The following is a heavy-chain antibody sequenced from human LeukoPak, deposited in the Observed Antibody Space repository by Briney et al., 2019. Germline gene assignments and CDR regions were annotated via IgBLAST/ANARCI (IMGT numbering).Heavy chain of an antibody. D-gene: IGHD6-19*01. CDR3: ARQGSSGWHNWFDP. J-gene: IGHJ5*02. CDR1: GDSISGYY. V-gene: IGHV4-59*08. Sequence: SETLSLTCTVSGDSISGYYWSWIRQPPGKGLEWIGLIYHRGNTNYNPSLKSRVTISVDPSNNQFSLKVSSVTAADTAVYYCARQGSSGWHNWFDPWGQGTLVTVSS. CDR2: IYHRGNT.